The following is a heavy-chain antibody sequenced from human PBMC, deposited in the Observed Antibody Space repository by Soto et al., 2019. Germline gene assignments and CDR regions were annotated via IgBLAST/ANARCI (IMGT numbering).Heavy chain of an antibody. CDR1: GYTFTSYA. CDR3: ASLYSGAYYYGMDV. J-gene: IGHJ6*02. Sequence: ASVKVSCKASGYTFTSYAMHWVRQAPGQRLEWMGWINAGNGSTKYSQKFQGRVTITRDTSASTAYMELSSLRSEDTAVYYCASLYSGAYYYGMDVWGQGTTVTVSS. CDR2: INAGNGST. V-gene: IGHV1-3*01. D-gene: IGHD2-15*01.